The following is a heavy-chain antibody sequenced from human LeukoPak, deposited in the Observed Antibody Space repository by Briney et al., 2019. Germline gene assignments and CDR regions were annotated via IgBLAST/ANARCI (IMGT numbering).Heavy chain of an antibody. CDR2: ISSSSSYI. CDR3: ARCPYYYDSSGYSNYFDY. D-gene: IGHD3-22*01. Sequence: GGSLRLSCAASGFTFSSYSMNCVRQAPGKGLEWVSSISSSSSYIYYADSVKGRFTISRDNAKNSLYLQMNSLRAEDTAVYYCARCPYYYDSSGYSNYFDYWGQGTLVTVSS. V-gene: IGHV3-21*01. J-gene: IGHJ4*02. CDR1: GFTFSSYS.